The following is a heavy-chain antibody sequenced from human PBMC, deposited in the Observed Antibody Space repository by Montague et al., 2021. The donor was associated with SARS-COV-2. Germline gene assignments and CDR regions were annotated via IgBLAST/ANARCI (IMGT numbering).Heavy chain of an antibody. CDR3: ASGDDNGSGYLDV. V-gene: IGHV4-34*01. Sequence: SETLSLTCAVFDGSFSDLYWSWIRQPPGEGLEWIGEINHSGTTYYKPSXKIGVTISVDTSKNQFSLKLNSATAAAAADYYCASGDDNGSGYLDVWGKGTTVTVSS. D-gene: IGHD1-26*01. CDR1: DGSFSDLY. CDR2: INHSGTT. J-gene: IGHJ6*03.